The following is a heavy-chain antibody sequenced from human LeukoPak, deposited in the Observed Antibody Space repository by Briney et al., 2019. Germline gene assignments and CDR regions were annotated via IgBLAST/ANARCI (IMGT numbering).Heavy chain of an antibody. CDR3: ARETYYYDSSGYYYPGGFDY. D-gene: IGHD3-22*01. CDR2: ISGSGGST. V-gene: IGHV3-23*01. Sequence: GGSLRLSCAASGFTFSSYGMSWVRQAPGKGLEWVSAISGSGGSTYYADSVKGRFTISRDNSKNTLYLQMNSLRAEDTAVYYCARETYYYDSSGYYYPGGFDYWGQGTLVTVSS. J-gene: IGHJ4*02. CDR1: GFTFSSYG.